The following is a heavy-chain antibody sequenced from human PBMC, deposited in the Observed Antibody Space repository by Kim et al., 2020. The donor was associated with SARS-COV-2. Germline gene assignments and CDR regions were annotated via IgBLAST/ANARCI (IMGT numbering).Heavy chain of an antibody. CDR3: ARSSIIQSDAFDI. J-gene: IGHJ3*02. Sequence: GGSLRLSCAASGFTFSSYWMSWVRQAPGKGLEWVANIKPDGSEKYYVDSVKGRFAISRDNAKTSLYPQMNNLRAEDTAVYFCARSSIIQSDAFDIWGLGTMVTVSS. V-gene: IGHV3-7*01. CDR1: GFTFSSYW. D-gene: IGHD3-3*01. CDR2: IKPDGSEK.